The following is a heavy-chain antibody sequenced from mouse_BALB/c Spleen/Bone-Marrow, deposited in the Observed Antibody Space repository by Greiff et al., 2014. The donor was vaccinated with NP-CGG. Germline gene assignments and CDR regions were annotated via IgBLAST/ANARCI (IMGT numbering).Heavy chain of an antibody. CDR2: INPSSGYT. V-gene: IGHV1-4*01. CDR1: GYTFTSYT. CDR3: ALANWDIGGPFAY. D-gene: IGHD4-1*01. Sequence: QVQLQQSGAELARPGASVKMSCKASGYTFTSYTIHWVKQRPGQGLEWIGYINPSSGYTNYNQKFKDKATLTADKSSSTAYMQLSSLTSEDSAVYYCALANWDIGGPFAYWGQGTLVTVSA. J-gene: IGHJ3*01.